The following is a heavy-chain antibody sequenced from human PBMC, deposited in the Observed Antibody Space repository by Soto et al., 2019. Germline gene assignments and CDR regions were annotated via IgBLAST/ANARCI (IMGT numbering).Heavy chain of an antibody. CDR1: GFTFSDYY. Sequence: GGSLRLSCAASGFTFSDYYMTWVRQAPGKGLEWVSYISSRSNTIYYADSVKGRFTISRDNAKNSLYLQVNTLRAEDTAVYYCAREVEMATMRAFDIWGQGTMVTVSS. CDR3: AREVEMATMRAFDI. J-gene: IGHJ3*02. V-gene: IGHV3-11*01. CDR2: ISSRSNTI. D-gene: IGHD5-12*01.